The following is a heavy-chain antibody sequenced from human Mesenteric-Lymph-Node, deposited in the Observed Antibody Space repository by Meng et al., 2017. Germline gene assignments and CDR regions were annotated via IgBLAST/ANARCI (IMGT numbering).Heavy chain of an antibody. Sequence: SETLSLTCTVSGGSISSSSYYWGWIRQPPGKGLEWIGSIYYSGSTYYNPSLKSRVTISVDTSKNQFSLKLSSVTAADTAVYYCARDPFRWLAVRGFYYYYGMDVWGQGTTVTVSS. CDR1: GGSISSSSYY. V-gene: IGHV4-39*07. J-gene: IGHJ6*02. CDR2: IYYSGST. D-gene: IGHD6-19*01. CDR3: ARDPFRWLAVRGFYYYYGMDV.